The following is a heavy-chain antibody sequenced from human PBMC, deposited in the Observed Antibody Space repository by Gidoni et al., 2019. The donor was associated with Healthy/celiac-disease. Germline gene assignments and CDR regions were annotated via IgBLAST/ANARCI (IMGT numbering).Heavy chain of an antibody. CDR3: AGVSKPSENYGMDV. CDR2: INPNSGGT. V-gene: IGHV1-2*02. J-gene: IGHJ6*02. Sequence: QVQLVQSGAEVKKPGASVQVSCKASGYTFTGYYMHWGRQAPGQGIEWMGWINPNSGGTNYAQKCQGRVTMTRDTSISTAYMELSRLRSDDTAVYYCAGVSKPSENYGMDVWGQGTTVTVSS. D-gene: IGHD4-4*01. CDR1: GYTFTGYY.